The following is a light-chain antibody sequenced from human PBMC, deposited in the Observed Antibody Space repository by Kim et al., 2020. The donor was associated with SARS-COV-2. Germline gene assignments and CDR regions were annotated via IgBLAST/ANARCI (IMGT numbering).Light chain of an antibody. CDR3: LTYNRWPPYI. CDR2: GAS. V-gene: IGKV3-15*01. Sequence: VSPVDRSTLSCRASQCVTSHLALYQQIPRQAPMLLIYGASIRPTGIPDRFSGSVSGTVFTLTIGSLQPELFPLYYCLTYNRWPPYIFGQGTKLEI. CDR1: QCVTSH. J-gene: IGKJ2*01.